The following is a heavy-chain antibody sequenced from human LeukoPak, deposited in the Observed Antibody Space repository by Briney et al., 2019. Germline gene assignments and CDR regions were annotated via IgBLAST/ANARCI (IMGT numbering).Heavy chain of an antibody. Sequence: GASVKVSCKASGYTYTGHYMHWVRQAPGQGLEWMGWMNPNSGNTGYAQKFQGRVTMTRNISISTAYMELSSLRSEDTAVYYCARVGGWYGYYYYYYMDVWGKGTTVTISS. CDR3: ARVGGWYGYYYYYYMDV. D-gene: IGHD6-19*01. CDR1: GYTYTGHY. CDR2: MNPNSGNT. V-gene: IGHV1-8*02. J-gene: IGHJ6*03.